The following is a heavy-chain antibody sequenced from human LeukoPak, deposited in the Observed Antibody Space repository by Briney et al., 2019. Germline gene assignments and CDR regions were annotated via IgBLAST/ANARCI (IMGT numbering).Heavy chain of an antibody. D-gene: IGHD3-22*01. CDR1: GGSISSGGYY. J-gene: IGHJ4*02. Sequence: SQTLSLTRTVSGGSISSGGYYWSWIRQHPGKGLEWIGYIYYSGSTYYNPSLKSRVTISVDTSKNQFSLKLSSVTAADTAVYYCAVTYYYDSSGYYYWYYFDYWGQGTLVTVSS. V-gene: IGHV4-31*03. CDR2: IYYSGST. CDR3: AVTYYYDSSGYYYWYYFDY.